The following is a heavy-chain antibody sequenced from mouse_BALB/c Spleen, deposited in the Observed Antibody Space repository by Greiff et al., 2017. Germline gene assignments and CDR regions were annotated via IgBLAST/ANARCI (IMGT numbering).Heavy chain of an antibody. D-gene: IGHD2-4*01. CDR1: GFTFSSYA. CDR3: ARPPYDYDRTWFAY. J-gene: IGHJ3*01. Sequence: EVQGVESGGGLVKPGGSLKLSCAASGFTFSSYAMSWVRQTPEKRLEWVATISSGGSYTYYPDSVKGRFTISRDNAKNTLYLQMSSLRSEDTAMYYCARPPYDYDRTWFAYWGQGTLVTVSA. V-gene: IGHV5-9-3*01. CDR2: ISSGGSYT.